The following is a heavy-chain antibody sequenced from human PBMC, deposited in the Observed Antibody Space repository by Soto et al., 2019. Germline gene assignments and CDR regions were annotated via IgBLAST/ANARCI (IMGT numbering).Heavy chain of an antibody. V-gene: IGHV5-10-1*01. D-gene: IGHD3-16*01. Sequence: GESLKISCKGSGYSFTSYWISWVRQMPGKGLEWMGRIDPSDSYTNYSPSFQGHVTISADKSISTAYLQWSSLKASDTAMYYCATYSLVRGYYYYGMDVWGQGTTVTVSS. CDR2: IDPSDSYT. J-gene: IGHJ6*02. CDR1: GYSFTSYW. CDR3: ATYSLVRGYYYYGMDV.